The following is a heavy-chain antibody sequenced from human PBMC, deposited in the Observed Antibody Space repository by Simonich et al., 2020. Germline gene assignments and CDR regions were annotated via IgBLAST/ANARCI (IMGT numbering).Heavy chain of an antibody. CDR1: GYTFTSYG. V-gene: IGHV1-18*01. CDR3: ARASRGTWWYYYFDY. Sequence: QVQLVQSGAEVKKPGASVKVSCKASGYTFTSYGISWVRQAPGQGLEWMGWISAYNGNKNYAQKLQGRVTMTTDTSTSKAYMELRSLRSDDTAVYYCARASRGTWWYYYFDYWGQGTLVTVSS. CDR2: ISAYNGNK. D-gene: IGHD2-15*01. J-gene: IGHJ4*02.